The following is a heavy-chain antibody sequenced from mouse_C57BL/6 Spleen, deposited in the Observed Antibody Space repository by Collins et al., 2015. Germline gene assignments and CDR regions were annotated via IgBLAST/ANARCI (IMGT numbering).Heavy chain of an antibody. Sequence: QVQLQQPGAELVKPGASVKVSCKASGYTFTNYWMHWVKQRPGQGLEWIGRIHPSDSDTNYNQKFKGKATLTVDKSSTTAYMQLGSLTSEDSAVYYCAGGSSLYYYAMDYWGQGTSVTVSS. CDR1: GYTFTNYW. CDR2: IHPSDSDT. D-gene: IGHD1-1*01. V-gene: IGHV1-74*01. J-gene: IGHJ4*01. CDR3: AGGSSLYYYAMDY.